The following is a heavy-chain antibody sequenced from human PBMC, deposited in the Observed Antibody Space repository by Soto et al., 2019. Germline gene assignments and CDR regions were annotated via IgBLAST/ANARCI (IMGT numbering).Heavy chain of an antibody. Sequence: GGSLSLSCAASGFPFSSYAMSWVRQAPGKGLEWVSAISGSGGSTYYADSVKGRFTISRDNSKNTLYLQMNSLRAEDTAVYYCARDLTVTIFGVALYYYYYKMEVWGQGTTVTVS. J-gene: IGHJ6*02. V-gene: IGHV3-23*01. CDR2: ISGSGGST. D-gene: IGHD3-3*01. CDR3: ARDLTVTIFGVALYYYYYKMEV. CDR1: GFPFSSYA.